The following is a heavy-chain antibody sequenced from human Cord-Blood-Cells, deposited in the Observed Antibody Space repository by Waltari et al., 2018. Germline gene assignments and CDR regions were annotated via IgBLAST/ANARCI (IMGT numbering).Heavy chain of an antibody. J-gene: IGHJ3*02. Sequence: QVQLVQSGAEVKKPGASVKVSCKASGYTFTGYYMHWVRQAPGQGLEWMGWINPRSGGTNYAQKCQGRVTMTRDTSISTAYMELSRLRSDDTAVYYCARDPGDGDAFDIWGQGTMVTVSS. D-gene: IGHD3-10*01. CDR2: INPRSGGT. CDR1: GYTFTGYY. CDR3: ARDPGDGDAFDI. V-gene: IGHV1-2*02.